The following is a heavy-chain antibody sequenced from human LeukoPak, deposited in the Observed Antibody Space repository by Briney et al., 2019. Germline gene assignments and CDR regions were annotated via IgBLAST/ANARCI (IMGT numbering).Heavy chain of an antibody. D-gene: IGHD5-24*01. J-gene: IGHJ4*02. CDR1: GYTFTSYG. CDR3: ARDSVAMSTIRDFGY. V-gene: IGHV1-18*01. Sequence: ASVKVSCKASGYTFTSYGFSWVRQAPARGLEWMGWISAYNGDTNYAQKLQGRVTMTTDTSTSTAYMELRSLRSDDTAVYYCARDSVAMSTIRDFGYWGQGTLVTVSS. CDR2: ISAYNGDT.